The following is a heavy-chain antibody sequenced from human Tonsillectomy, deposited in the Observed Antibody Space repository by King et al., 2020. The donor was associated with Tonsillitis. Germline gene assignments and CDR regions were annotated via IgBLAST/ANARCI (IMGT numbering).Heavy chain of an antibody. Sequence: VQLVESGGGLVQPGGSLRLSCAASGFTFSGYWMTWVRQAPGKGLEWVANIKQDGTEKYYVDSVKGRFTISRDNAKNSLSLQMNSLRAEDTAVYYCARGMIVVVPAAPRGYCMDVWGQGTTVTVSS. D-gene: IGHD2-2*01. V-gene: IGHV3-7*04. CDR3: ARGMIVVVPAAPRGYCMDV. CDR2: IKQDGTEK. CDR1: GFTFSGYW. J-gene: IGHJ6*02.